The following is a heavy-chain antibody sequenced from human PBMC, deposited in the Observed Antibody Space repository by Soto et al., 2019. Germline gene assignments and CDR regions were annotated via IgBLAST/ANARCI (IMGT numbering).Heavy chain of an antibody. CDR1: GYTFTSYD. V-gene: IGHV1-2*02. CDR3: ASAAVTGTAGLDF. D-gene: IGHD6-19*01. CDR2: INPNSGGT. J-gene: IGHJ4*02. Sequence: GAAVKVSCKDSGYTFTSYDVMWVRQATGQGLEWMGWINPNSGGTKYAEKFQGRVTMTRDTSISTAYMELSRLTSDDKAVYYCASAAVTGTAGLDFWGQGTQVTVSS.